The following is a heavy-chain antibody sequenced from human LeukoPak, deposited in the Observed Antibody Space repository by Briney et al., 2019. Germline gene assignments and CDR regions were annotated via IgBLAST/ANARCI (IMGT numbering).Heavy chain of an antibody. Sequence: SETLSLTCAVFGGSFDGYYWSWIRQSPGKGLEWIGEITYDGRTKYNPSLRSRVSISVDTSKIQFSLNLTSVTAADTAIYYCARHCSSTSCYTYFDYWGQGALVTVSS. CDR1: GGSFDGYY. CDR3: ARHCSSTSCYTYFDY. CDR2: ITYDGRT. D-gene: IGHD2-2*01. V-gene: IGHV4-34*01. J-gene: IGHJ4*02.